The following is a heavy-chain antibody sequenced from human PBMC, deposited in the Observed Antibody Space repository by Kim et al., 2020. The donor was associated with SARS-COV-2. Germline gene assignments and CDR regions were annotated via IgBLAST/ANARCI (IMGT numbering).Heavy chain of an antibody. D-gene: IGHD3-10*01. J-gene: IGHJ4*02. V-gene: IGHV3-30-3*01. CDR1: GFTFSSCA. CDR3: AKDRYGAGSCFDY. CDR2: ISYDGSNK. Sequence: GGSLRLSCAASGFTFSSCAMHWVRQAPGKGLEWVAVISYDGSNKNYADSVKGRFTISRDNSKNTLYLQMNSLRAEDTAVYFCAKDRYGAGSCFDYWGQGT.